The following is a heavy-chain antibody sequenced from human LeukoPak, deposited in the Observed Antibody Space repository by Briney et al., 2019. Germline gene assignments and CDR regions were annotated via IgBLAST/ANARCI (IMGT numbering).Heavy chain of an antibody. Sequence: AGGSLRLSCAGSGFTFSSYSMNWVRQAPGKGVEGVSYISSTSSKIYYADSVRGRFTISRDNAKNSLYLQMNSLRAEDTAVYYCARGRGIAEWFDPWGQGTLVTVSS. CDR2: ISSTSSKI. V-gene: IGHV3-48*01. D-gene: IGHD6-13*01. CDR1: GFTFSSYS. CDR3: ARGRGIAEWFDP. J-gene: IGHJ5*02.